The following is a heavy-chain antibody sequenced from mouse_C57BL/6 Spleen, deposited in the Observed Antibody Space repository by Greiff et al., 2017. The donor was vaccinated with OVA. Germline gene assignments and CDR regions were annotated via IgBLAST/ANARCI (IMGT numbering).Heavy chain of an antibody. CDR1: GYTFTSYW. V-gene: IGHV1-50*01. J-gene: IGHJ2*01. CDR2: IDPSDSYT. CDR3: ARSLPGY. Sequence: VQLQQPGAELVKPGASVKLSCKASGYTFTSYWMQWVKQRPGQGLEWIGEIDPSDSYTNYNQKFKGKATLTVDTSSSTAYMQLSSLTSEDSAVYYCARSLPGYWGQGTTLTVSS.